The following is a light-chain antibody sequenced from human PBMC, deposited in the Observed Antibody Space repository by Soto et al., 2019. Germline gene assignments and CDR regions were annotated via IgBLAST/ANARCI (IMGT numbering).Light chain of an antibody. V-gene: IGKV1-17*01. CDR2: AAS. CDR1: QGIRSD. J-gene: IGKJ3*01. Sequence: DIPMTQSPSSLSASVGDRVTITCRASQGIRSDLGWYQQKPGQDPKRLIYAASSLHSGVPSRFSGSGSGTEFTLTISSLQPEDFATYYCLQHNSYPRTFGPGTKVDIK. CDR3: LQHNSYPRT.